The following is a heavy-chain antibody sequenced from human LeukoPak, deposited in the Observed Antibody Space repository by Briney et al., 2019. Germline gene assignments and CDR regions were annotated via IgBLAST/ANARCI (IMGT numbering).Heavy chain of an antibody. D-gene: IGHD3-10*01. J-gene: IGHJ4*02. CDR3: ASSITMVRGVIGDY. V-gene: IGHV3-53*01. CDR1: GFTFSSYA. Sequence: GGYLRLSCAASGFTFSSYAMSWVRQAPGKGLEWVSVIYSGGSTYYADSVKGRFTISRDNSKNTLYLQMNSLRAEDTAVYYCASSITMVRGVIGDYWGQGTLVTVSS. CDR2: IYSGGST.